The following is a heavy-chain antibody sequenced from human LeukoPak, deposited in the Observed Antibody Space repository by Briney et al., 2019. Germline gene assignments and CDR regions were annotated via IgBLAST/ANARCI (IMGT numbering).Heavy chain of an antibody. V-gene: IGHV1-46*01. CDR3: ASLTDYGVYFDY. CDR2: INSSGGST. D-gene: IGHD4-17*01. CDR1: GYTFTGYY. Sequence: ASVKVSCKASGYTFTGYYMHWVRQAPGQGLEWMGIINSSGGSTSYAQKFQGRVTMTRDMSTSTVYMELSSLRSEDTAVYYCASLTDYGVYFDYWGQGTLVTVSS. J-gene: IGHJ4*02.